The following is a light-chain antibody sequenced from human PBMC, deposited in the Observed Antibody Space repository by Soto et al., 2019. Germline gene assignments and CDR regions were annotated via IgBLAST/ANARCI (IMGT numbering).Light chain of an antibody. CDR2: EGS. J-gene: IGLJ2*01. Sequence: QSALTQPASVSGSPGPSITISCTGTSSEVGSYNLVSWYQQHPGKAPKLMIYEGSKRPSGVSNRFSGSKSGNTASLTISGLQAEDEADYYCCSYAGSSTFLFGGGTKLTVL. CDR3: CSYAGSSTFL. V-gene: IGLV2-23*03. CDR1: SSEVGSYNL.